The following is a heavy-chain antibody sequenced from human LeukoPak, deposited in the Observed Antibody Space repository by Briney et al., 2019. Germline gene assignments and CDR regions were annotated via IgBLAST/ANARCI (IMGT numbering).Heavy chain of an antibody. CDR1: GFSFSNFG. CDR2: IRNDGSNK. CDR3: ARVQRGIAVALDY. V-gene: IGHV3-30*02. J-gene: IGHJ4*02. Sequence: GGSLRLSCAASGFSFSNFGIHWVRQAPGKGLEWVTFIRNDGSNKFYADSVQGRFTISRDNVKNLLYLQMNSLRAEDTAVYYCARVQRGIAVALDYWGQGTLATVSS. D-gene: IGHD6-19*01.